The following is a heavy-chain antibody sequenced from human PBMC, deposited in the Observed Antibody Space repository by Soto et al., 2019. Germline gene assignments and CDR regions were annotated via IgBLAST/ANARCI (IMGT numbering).Heavy chain of an antibody. CDR2: ISWNSGSI. D-gene: IGHD2-2*01. Sequence: EVQLVESGGGLVQPGRSLRLSCAASGFTFDDYAMHWVRQAPGKGLEWVSGISWNSGSIGYADSVKGRFTISRDNAKNSRYLQMKSLRAEDTALYYCAKGPPLSNYYYYYLDVWGKGTTVTVSS. J-gene: IGHJ6*03. CDR3: AKGPPLSNYYYYYLDV. V-gene: IGHV3-9*01. CDR1: GFTFDDYA.